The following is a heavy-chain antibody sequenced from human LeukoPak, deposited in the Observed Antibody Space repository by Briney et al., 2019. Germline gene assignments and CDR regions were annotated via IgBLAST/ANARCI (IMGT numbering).Heavy chain of an antibody. CDR3: ARGGDCSSTSCYNWFDP. V-gene: IGHV4-4*09. CDR2: IYTSGST. Sequence: SETLSLTCTVSGGSISSYYWSWIRQPPGKGLEWIGYIYTSGSTNYNPSLKSRVTMSVDTSKSQFSLKLSSVTAADTAVYYCARGGDCSSTSCYNWFDPWGQGTLVTVSS. J-gene: IGHJ5*02. CDR1: GGSISSYY. D-gene: IGHD2-2*01.